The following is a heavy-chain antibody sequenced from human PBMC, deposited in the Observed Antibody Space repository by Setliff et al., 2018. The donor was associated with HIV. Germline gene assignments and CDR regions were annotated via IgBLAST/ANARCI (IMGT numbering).Heavy chain of an antibody. D-gene: IGHD6-19*01. CDR3: AKSGRAQWLVPYHFDY. Sequence: PGGSLRLSCAGSGFTFNTYWMGWVRQAPGKGLEWVANINPDGHEKYYVDSVWGRFTISRDNAKNTLYLQMNSLRAEDTAVYYCAKSGRAQWLVPYHFDYWGQGTLVTVSS. CDR1: GFTFNTYW. J-gene: IGHJ4*02. V-gene: IGHV3-7*03. CDR2: INPDGHEK.